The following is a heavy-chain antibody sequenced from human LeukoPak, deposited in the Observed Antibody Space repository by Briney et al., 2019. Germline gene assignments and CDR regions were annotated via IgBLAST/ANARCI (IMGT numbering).Heavy chain of an antibody. D-gene: IGHD5-18*01. CDR1: GGSFSGYY. CDR2: ISGSGSTI. V-gene: IGHV3-11*04. J-gene: IGHJ4*02. CDR3: ARGISYGPE. Sequence: LSLTCAVYGGSFSGYYWSWIRQPPGKGLEWVSYISGSGSTIYYADSVKGRFTISRDNAKNSLYLQMNSLRAEDTAVYYCARGISYGPEWGQGTLVTVSS.